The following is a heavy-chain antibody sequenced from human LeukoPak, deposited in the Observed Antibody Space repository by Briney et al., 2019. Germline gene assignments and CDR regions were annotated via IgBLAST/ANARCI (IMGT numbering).Heavy chain of an antibody. V-gene: IGHV1-18*01. Sequence: VASVKVSCKASGHTFTSYGISWVRQAPGQGLEWMGWISAYNGNTNYAQRLQGRVTMTTDTSTSTAYMELRSLRSDDTAVYYCARDQGIQLWLYWGQGTLVTVSS. D-gene: IGHD5-18*01. CDR3: ARDQGIQLWLY. CDR2: ISAYNGNT. J-gene: IGHJ4*02. CDR1: GHTFTSYG.